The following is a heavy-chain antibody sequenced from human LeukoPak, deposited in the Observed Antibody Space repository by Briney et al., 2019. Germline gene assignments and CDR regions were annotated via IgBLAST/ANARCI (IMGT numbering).Heavy chain of an antibody. J-gene: IGHJ6*03. D-gene: IGHD3-10*01. CDR1: GYTFTGYY. Sequence: ASVKVSCKASGYTFTGYYMHWVRQAPGQGLEWMGWINPNSGGTNYAQKFQGRVTMTRDTSISTAYMELSRLRSDDTAVYYCATTHTGSGSYYLDYYYYYYMDVWGKGTTVTISS. CDR2: INPNSGGT. CDR3: ATTHTGSGSYYLDYYYYYYMDV. V-gene: IGHV1-2*02.